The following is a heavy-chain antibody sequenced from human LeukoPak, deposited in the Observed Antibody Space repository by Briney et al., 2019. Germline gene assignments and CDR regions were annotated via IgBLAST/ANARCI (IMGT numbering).Heavy chain of an antibody. CDR2: IYYSGTS. CDR3: AKAAGYSTIYWFDP. D-gene: IGHD6-13*01. V-gene: IGHV4-59*01. J-gene: IGHJ5*02. CDR1: GGSIRSSH. Sequence: SETLSLTCTVSGGSIRSSHWSWIRQPPGKGLEFIGYIYYSGTSNYNPSLKSRVTMSVDTSNNQFSLKLNSVTAADTAVYYCAKAAGYSTIYWFDPWGQGTLVTASS.